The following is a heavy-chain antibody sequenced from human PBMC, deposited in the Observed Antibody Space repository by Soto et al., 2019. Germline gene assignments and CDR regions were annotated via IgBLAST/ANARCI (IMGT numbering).Heavy chain of an antibody. J-gene: IGHJ6*02. CDR2: IIPIFGTA. V-gene: IGHV1-69*12. CDR3: ARAKKQLAAFGPNYYYYGMDV. D-gene: IGHD6-6*01. Sequence: QVQLVQSGAEVKKPGSSVKVSCKASEGTFSSYAISWVRQAPGQGLEWMGGIIPIFGTANYAQKFQGRVTITADESTSTAYMELSSLRSEDTAVYYCARAKKQLAAFGPNYYYYGMDVWGQGTTVTVSS. CDR1: EGTFSSYA.